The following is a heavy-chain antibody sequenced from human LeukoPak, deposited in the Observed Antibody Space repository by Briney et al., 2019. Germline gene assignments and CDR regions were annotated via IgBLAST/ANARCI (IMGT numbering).Heavy chain of an antibody. CDR1: GGSISSSNW. CDR3: ASNGGQQLAVRTLGGTDAFDI. V-gene: IGHV4-4*02. CDR2: IYHSGST. Sequence: SETLSLTCAVSGGSISSSNWWSWVRQPPGKGLEWIGEIYHSGSTNYNPSLKSRVTISVDKSKNQFSLKLSSVTAADTAVYYCASNGGQQLAVRTLGGTDAFDIWGQGTMVTVSS. D-gene: IGHD6-13*01. J-gene: IGHJ3*02.